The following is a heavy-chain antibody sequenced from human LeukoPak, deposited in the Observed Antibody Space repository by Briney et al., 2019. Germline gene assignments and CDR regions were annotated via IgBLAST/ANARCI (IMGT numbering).Heavy chain of an antibody. CDR2: FSASGNS. V-gene: IGHV4-61*02. CDR3: ARGGRGPDY. J-gene: IGHJ4*02. Sequence: SETLSLTCTVSGDSISSDDYYWSWIRQPAGKGLEWIGRFSASGNSNYNPSLKSRLTISVDRSKNQFSLKLTSVTAADTAVYYCARGGRGPDYWGQGTLVTVSS. D-gene: IGHD2-15*01. CDR1: GDSISSDDYY.